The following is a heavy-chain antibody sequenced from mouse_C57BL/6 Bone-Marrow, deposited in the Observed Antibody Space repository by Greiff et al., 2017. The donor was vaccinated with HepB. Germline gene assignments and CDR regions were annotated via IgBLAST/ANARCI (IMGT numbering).Heavy chain of an antibody. CDR3: ASELRDAMDY. CDR1: GYTFTSYW. CDR2: IHPNSGST. V-gene: IGHV1-64*01. Sequence: QVQLQQPGAELVKPGASVKLSCKASGYTFTSYWMHWVKQRPGQGLEWIGMIHPNSGSTNYNEKFKSKASLTVDKSSSTAYMQLSSLTSEDSAVYYCASELRDAMDYWGQGTSVTVSS. D-gene: IGHD2-12*01. J-gene: IGHJ4*01.